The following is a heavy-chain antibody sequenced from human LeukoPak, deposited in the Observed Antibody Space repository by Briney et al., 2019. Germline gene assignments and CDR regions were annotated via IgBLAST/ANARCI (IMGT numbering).Heavy chain of an antibody. CDR3: ARHWETSSWYVDY. V-gene: IGHV4-59*08. D-gene: IGHD6-13*01. Sequence: SETLSLTCTVSGGSISSYYWSWLRQPPGKGLEWIGYIYYSGSTNYNPSLKSRVTISVDTSKNQLSLKLSSVTAADTAVYYCARHWETSSWYVDYWGQGTLVTVSS. CDR1: GGSISSYY. CDR2: IYYSGST. J-gene: IGHJ4*02.